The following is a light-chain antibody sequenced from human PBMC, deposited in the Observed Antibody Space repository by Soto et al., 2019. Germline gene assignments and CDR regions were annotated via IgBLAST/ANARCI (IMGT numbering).Light chain of an antibody. J-gene: IGKJ5*01. CDR3: QQYTGPPTT. CDR2: GAS. V-gene: IGKV3-20*01. CDR1: QTVSSNY. Sequence: EIILTQSPDPLSLSPGESATLSCRSSQTVSSNYLAWCQQRPGQAPRLIIYGASTRAAGIPDRFSGSGSGTDCTLTITRLEPEDSAVYFCQQYTGPPTTFGQGTRLEI.